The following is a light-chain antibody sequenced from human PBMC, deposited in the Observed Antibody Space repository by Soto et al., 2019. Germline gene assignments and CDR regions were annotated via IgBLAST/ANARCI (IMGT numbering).Light chain of an antibody. Sequence: QSALTQPRSVSGSPGQSVAISCTGTSIDLATFTSVSWYQQLPGKAPKLVIYDVSERPAGVPHRFSGSRSGNTASLSISGLQAEDEADYYCCSYAGDYFVFGSGTKLTVL. CDR3: CSYAGDYFV. CDR1: SIDLATFTS. J-gene: IGLJ1*01. CDR2: DVS. V-gene: IGLV2-11*01.